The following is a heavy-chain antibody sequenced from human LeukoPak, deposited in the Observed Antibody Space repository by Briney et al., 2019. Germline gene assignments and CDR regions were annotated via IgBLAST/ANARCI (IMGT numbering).Heavy chain of an antibody. V-gene: IGHV3-64*01. Sequence: PGGSLRLSCAASGFTFSSYAMHWVRQAPGKGLEYVSAISSNGGSTYYANSVKGRFTISRDNSKNTLYLQMGSLRAEDMAVYYCARPRNYGDYEFYYYMDVWGKGTTVTVSS. CDR3: ARPRNYGDYEFYYYMDV. CDR1: GFTFSSYA. D-gene: IGHD4-17*01. CDR2: ISSNGGST. J-gene: IGHJ6*03.